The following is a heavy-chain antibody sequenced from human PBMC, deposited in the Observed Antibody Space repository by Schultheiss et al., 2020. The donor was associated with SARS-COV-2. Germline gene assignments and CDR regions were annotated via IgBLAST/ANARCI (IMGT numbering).Heavy chain of an antibody. D-gene: IGHD2-2*02. J-gene: IGHJ6*03. CDR1: GCTFSSYA. CDR3: ARAYLIEKYMDV. V-gene: IGHV1-69*04. Sequence: SVKVSCKASGCTFSSYAISWVRQAPGQGLEWMGRIIPILGIANYAQKFQGRVTITADKSTSTAYMELSSLRSEDTAVYYCARAYLIEKYMDVWGKGTTVTVSS. CDR2: IIPILGIA.